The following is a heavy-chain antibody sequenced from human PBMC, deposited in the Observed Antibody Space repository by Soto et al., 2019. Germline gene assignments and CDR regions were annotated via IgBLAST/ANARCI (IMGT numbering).Heavy chain of an antibody. J-gene: IGHJ4*02. V-gene: IGHV4-31*01. Sequence: PSVTLSLTCTVSGGSISSGGYYWSWIRQHPAQGLAWLGYIYYSASTYYIPSLKSLVTRSLVTSKSQFSLELSSVTAADTAVYYCARVWSMMRFGGVIVKNKVFNYYGQRTLVTVSS. CDR1: GGSISSGGYY. CDR2: IYYSAST. D-gene: IGHD3-16*02. CDR3: ARVWSMMRFGGVIVKNKVFNY.